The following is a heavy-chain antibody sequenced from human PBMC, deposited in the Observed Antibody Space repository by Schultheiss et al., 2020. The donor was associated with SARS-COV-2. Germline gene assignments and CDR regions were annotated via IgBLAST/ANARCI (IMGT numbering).Heavy chain of an antibody. Sequence: GSLRLSCAASGFTFSSYAMSWVRQAPGKGLEWIGSIYYSGSTNYNPSLKSRVTISLDRSKNQFSLKLRSLTAADTAVYHCASPYRSRMEVWGKGTTVTVSS. D-gene: IGHD3-16*02. CDR1: GFTFSSYA. V-gene: IGHV4-59*01. CDR2: IYYSGST. CDR3: ASPYRSRMEV. J-gene: IGHJ6*04.